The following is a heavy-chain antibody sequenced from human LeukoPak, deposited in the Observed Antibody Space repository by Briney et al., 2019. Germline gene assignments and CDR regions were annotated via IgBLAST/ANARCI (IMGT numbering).Heavy chain of an antibody. V-gene: IGHV3-30*02. D-gene: IGHD2-15*01. J-gene: IGHJ4*02. Sequence: GGSLRLSCAASTFTFSSYGMHWVRQAPGKGLEWVAFMQYDGRNEYYADSVKGRLTTSRDISKNTLYLQMDSLRPEDTAVYYCAKGNRWFFDYWGQGTLVTVSS. CDR1: TFTFSSYG. CDR3: AKGNRWFFDY. CDR2: MQYDGRNE.